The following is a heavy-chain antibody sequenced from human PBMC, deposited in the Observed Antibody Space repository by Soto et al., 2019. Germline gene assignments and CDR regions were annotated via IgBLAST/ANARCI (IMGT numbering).Heavy chain of an antibody. CDR1: GYTFTSYD. CDR2: MNPNSGNT. Sequence: ASVKVSCKASGYTFTSYDINWVRQATGQGLEWMGWMNPNSGNTGYAQKFQGRVTMTRNTSISTAYMELSSLRSEDTAVYYCARPERYCSSTSCRYYFDYWGQGTLVTVSS. D-gene: IGHD2-2*01. J-gene: IGHJ4*02. CDR3: ARPERYCSSTSCRYYFDY. V-gene: IGHV1-8*01.